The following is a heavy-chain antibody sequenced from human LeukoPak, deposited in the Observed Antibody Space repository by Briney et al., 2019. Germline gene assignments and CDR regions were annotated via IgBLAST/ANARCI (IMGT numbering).Heavy chain of an antibody. CDR1: GYTFTSYD. CDR3: ARGSSRTFDY. D-gene: IGHD6-13*01. Sequence: ASVKVSCKASGYTFTSYDINWVRQATGQGLEWMGWMNPNSGNTGYAQKFQGRVTMTRNTSISTAYMELSRLRSDDMAVYYCARGSSRTFDYWGQGTLVTVSS. J-gene: IGHJ4*02. V-gene: IGHV1-8*01. CDR2: MNPNSGNT.